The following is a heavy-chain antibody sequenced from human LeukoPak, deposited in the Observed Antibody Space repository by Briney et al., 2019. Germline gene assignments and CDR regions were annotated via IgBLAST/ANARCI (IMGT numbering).Heavy chain of an antibody. CDR3: ARGERYCSGGSCPSGMDV. CDR1: GGSISSYC. CDR2: IYYSGST. V-gene: IGHV4-59*01. D-gene: IGHD2-15*01. Sequence: PSETLSLTCTVSGGSISSYCWSWIRQPPGKGLEWIGYIYYSGSTNYNPSLKSRVTISVDTSKNQFSLKLSSVTAADTAVYYCARGERYCSGGSCPSGMDVWGQGTTVTVSS. J-gene: IGHJ6*02.